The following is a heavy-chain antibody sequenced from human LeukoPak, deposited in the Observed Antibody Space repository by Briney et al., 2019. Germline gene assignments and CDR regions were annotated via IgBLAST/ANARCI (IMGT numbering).Heavy chain of an antibody. CDR1: GYTFTSYY. Sequence: ASVKVSCKASGYTFTSYYIHWVRPAPGQGPDWMGYINPRNGATNYSQKFQGRLTMTRDTSISTAYMEVSSLKSDDTAVYYCARDPRDTGGSYDSWGQGTLLTVSS. V-gene: IGHV1-2*02. D-gene: IGHD2-8*02. J-gene: IGHJ5*01. CDR3: ARDPRDTGGSYDS. CDR2: INPRNGAT.